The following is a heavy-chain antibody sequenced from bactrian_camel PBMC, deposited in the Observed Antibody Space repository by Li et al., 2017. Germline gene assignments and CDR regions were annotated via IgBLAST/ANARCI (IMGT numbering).Heavy chain of an antibody. Sequence: HVQLVESGGGVVQPGGSLRLSCISSGFTFSNYWMYWVRQAPGKGLGWVSTINSAGGSAYYADSVKGRFAISRDNAKNTVYLQLNSLKTEDMAIYYCAAHRTLVDWVRGPAYWGQGTQVTVS. CDR3: AAHRTLVDWVRGPAY. CDR2: INSAGGSA. V-gene: IGHV3S1*01. D-gene: IGHD7*01. J-gene: IGHJ4*01. CDR1: GFTFSNYW.